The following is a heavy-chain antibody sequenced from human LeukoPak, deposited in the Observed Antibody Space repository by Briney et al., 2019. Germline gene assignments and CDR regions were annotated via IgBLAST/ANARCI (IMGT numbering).Heavy chain of an antibody. CDR1: GFTFSSYS. J-gene: IGHJ4*02. D-gene: IGHD2-2*01. V-gene: IGHV3-23*01. CDR2: ISGSGGST. CDR3: AREGLDCSSTSCYERDY. Sequence: GGSLRLSCAASGFTFSSYSMSWVRQAPGKGLEWVSAISGSGGSTYYADSVKGRFTISRDNSKNTLYLQMNSLRAEDTAVYYCAREGLDCSSTSCYERDYWGQGTLVTVSS.